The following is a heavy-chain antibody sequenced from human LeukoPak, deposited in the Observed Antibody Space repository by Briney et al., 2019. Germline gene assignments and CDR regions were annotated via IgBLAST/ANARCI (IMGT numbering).Heavy chain of an antibody. CDR2: ISGSGASS. J-gene: IGHJ6*02. CDR1: GFTFSSYA. CDR3: ARDRVTMVRGVPNYYYYYGMDV. D-gene: IGHD3-10*01. Sequence: GGSLRLSCAASGFTFSSYAMSWVRQAPGKGLECVSAISGSGASSYYADSVKGRFTISRDNSKNTLYLQTNSLRAEDTAVYYCARDRVTMVRGVPNYYYYYGMDVWGQGTTVTVSS. V-gene: IGHV3-23*01.